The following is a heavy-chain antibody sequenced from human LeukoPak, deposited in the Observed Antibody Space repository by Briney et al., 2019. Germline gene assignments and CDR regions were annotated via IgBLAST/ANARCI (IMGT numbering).Heavy chain of an antibody. V-gene: IGHV1-2*02. CDR2: INPNSGGT. J-gene: IGHJ5*02. CDR1: GYTFTGYY. CDR3: ARPLGSLKEYWWFDP. D-gene: IGHD2/OR15-2a*01. Sequence: ASVKVSCKASGYTFTGYYMHWVRQAPGQGLEWMGWINPNSGGTNYAQKFQGRVTMTRDTSSTTVYMDLTRLRSDDTAVYFCARPLGSLKEYWWFDPWGQGTLVTVSS.